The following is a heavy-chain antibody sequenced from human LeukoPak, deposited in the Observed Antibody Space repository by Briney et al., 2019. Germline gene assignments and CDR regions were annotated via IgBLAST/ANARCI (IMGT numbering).Heavy chain of an antibody. V-gene: IGHV4-39*07. Sequence: PSETLSLTCTVSGGSISSSSYYWGWIRQPPGKGLEWIGSIYYSGSTYYNPSLKSRDTISVDTSKNQFSLKLSSVTAADTAVYYCARSQPYYYDSSGYYSYYYYYYMDVWGKGTTVTVSS. D-gene: IGHD3-22*01. CDR1: GGSISSSSYY. CDR3: ARSQPYYYDSSGYYSYYYYYYMDV. CDR2: IYYSGST. J-gene: IGHJ6*03.